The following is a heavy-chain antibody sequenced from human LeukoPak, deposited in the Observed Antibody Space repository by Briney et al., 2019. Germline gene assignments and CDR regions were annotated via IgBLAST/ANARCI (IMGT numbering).Heavy chain of an antibody. CDR3: ARHRRDSAAARYFDY. Sequence: PSETLSLTCAVSGGSISSGGYSWSWIRQPPGKGLEWIGYIYHSGSTYYNPSLKSRVTISVDRSKNQFSLKLSSVTAADTAVYYCARHRRDSAAARYFDYWGQGTLVTVYS. CDR1: GGSISSGGYS. D-gene: IGHD6-13*01. V-gene: IGHV4-30-2*01. CDR2: IYHSGST. J-gene: IGHJ4*02.